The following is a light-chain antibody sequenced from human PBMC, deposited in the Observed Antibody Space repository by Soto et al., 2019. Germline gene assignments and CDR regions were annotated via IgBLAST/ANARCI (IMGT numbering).Light chain of an antibody. J-gene: IGLJ2*01. V-gene: IGLV3-27*01. CDR2: KDS. Sequence: SYKLTQPSSVSVSPGQTARITCSGDVLAKKYARWFQQKPGQAPVLVIYKDSERPSGIPERFSGSSSGTTVTLTISGAQVEDEADYYCYSAADNNKVFGGGTKLTVL. CDR3: YSAADNNKV. CDR1: VLAKKY.